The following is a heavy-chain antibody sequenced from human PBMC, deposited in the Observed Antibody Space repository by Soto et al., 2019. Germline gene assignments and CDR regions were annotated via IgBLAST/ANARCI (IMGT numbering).Heavy chain of an antibody. V-gene: IGHV4-31*03. J-gene: IGHJ5*02. Sequence: SETLSLTCTVSGGSISSGDYYWGWIRQHPGKGLEWIGYIYYSGSTYYNPSLKSRVTISVDTSKNQFSLKLSSVTAADTAVYYCAREPNPTYYDILTGYYDASGGWFDPWGQGTLVTVSS. CDR2: IYYSGST. CDR1: GGSISSGDYY. CDR3: AREPNPTYYDILTGYYDASGGWFDP. D-gene: IGHD3-9*01.